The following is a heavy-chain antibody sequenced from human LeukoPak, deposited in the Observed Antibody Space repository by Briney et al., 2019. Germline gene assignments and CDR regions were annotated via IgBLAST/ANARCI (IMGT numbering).Heavy chain of an antibody. CDR3: AREGYSSNLFDY. V-gene: IGHV4-39*07. Sequence: SETLSLTCTVSGGSISSSSYYWGWIRQPPGKGLEWIGSIYYSGSTYYNPSLKSRVTISVDTSKNQFSLKLSSVTAADTAVYYCAREGYSSNLFDYWGQGTLVTVSS. CDR2: IYYSGST. D-gene: IGHD6-13*01. CDR1: GGSISSSSYY. J-gene: IGHJ4*02.